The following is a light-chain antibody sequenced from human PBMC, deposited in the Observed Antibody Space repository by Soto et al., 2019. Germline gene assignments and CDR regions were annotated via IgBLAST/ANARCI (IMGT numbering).Light chain of an antibody. CDR2: AAF. CDR3: QQYNNWPRT. V-gene: IGKV3-15*01. CDR1: QSVSSSH. J-gene: IGKJ1*01. Sequence: EIVLTQSPATLTLSPGERATLSCRASQSVSSSHLAWYQHKPGQAPRLLIYAAFTRAIGIPARFSGSGSGTEFTLTISSLQSEDFAVYYCQQYNNWPRTFGQGTKVDIK.